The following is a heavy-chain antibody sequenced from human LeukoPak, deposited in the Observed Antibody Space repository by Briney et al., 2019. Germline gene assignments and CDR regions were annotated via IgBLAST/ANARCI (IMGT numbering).Heavy chain of an antibody. V-gene: IGHV4-59*01. Sequence: SETLSLTCTVSGGSISSYYWSWIRQPPGKGLEWIGYIYYSGSTNYNPSLKSRVTISVDTSKNQFSLKLSSVTAADTAVYYCAREQYYYDSSGYNDAFDIWGQGTMVTVSS. J-gene: IGHJ3*02. D-gene: IGHD3-22*01. CDR3: AREQYYYDSSGYNDAFDI. CDR2: IYYSGST. CDR1: GGSISSYY.